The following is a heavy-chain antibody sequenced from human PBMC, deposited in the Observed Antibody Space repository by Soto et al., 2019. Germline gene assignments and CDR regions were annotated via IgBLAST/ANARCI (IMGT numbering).Heavy chain of an antibody. J-gene: IGHJ5*02. CDR3: ARAMVRGVILTNWFDP. CDR2: IFSNDEK. V-gene: IGHV2-26*01. CDR1: GFSLSNARMG. Sequence: SGPTLVNPTETLTLTCTVSGFSLSNARMGVSWIRQPPGKALEWLAHIFSNDEKSYSTSLKSRLTISKGTSKSQVVLTMTNMDPVDTATYYCARAMVRGVILTNWFDPWGQGTLVTVSS. D-gene: IGHD3-10*01.